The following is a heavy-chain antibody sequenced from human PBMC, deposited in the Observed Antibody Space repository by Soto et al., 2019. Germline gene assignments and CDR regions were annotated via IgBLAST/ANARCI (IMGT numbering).Heavy chain of an antibody. CDR3: ARHISNFRYYYYAMDV. D-gene: IGHD6-13*01. CDR1: GFPFSSYA. J-gene: IGHJ6*02. CDR2: ISGSGGST. V-gene: IGHV3-23*01. Sequence: GGSLRLSCAASGFPFSSYAMSWVRQGPGKGLEWVSAISGSGGSTYYADSVKGRFSVSRDNSNNTLYLQLNSLRASDTAMYYCARHISNFRYYYYAMDVWGQGTTVTVSS.